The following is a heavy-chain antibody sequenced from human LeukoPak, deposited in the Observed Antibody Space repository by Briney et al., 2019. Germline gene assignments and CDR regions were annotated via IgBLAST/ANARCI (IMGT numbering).Heavy chain of an antibody. D-gene: IGHD1-1*01. Sequence: TSETLSLTCAVYGGSFSGYYWSWIRQPPGKGLEWIGEINYSGSTYYNPSLKSRVTISLDTSKNQFSLKLSSVTAADTAVYYCARHGSDGGFDPWGQGTLVTVSS. CDR2: INYSGST. CDR1: GGSFSGYY. V-gene: IGHV4-34*01. CDR3: ARHGSDGGFDP. J-gene: IGHJ5*02.